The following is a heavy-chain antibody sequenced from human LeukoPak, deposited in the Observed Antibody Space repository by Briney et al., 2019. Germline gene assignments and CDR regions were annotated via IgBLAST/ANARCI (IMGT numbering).Heavy chain of an antibody. CDR3: ARAGCGGGSCYSDY. CDR1: GFTFSSYS. D-gene: IGHD2-15*01. V-gene: IGHV3-21*01. Sequence: GGSLRLSCAASGFTFSSYSMNWVRQAPGKGLEWVSSISSSSSYIYYADSVKGRFTISRDNAKNSLYLQMNSLRAEDTAVYYCARAGCGGGSCYSDYWGQGALVTVSS. J-gene: IGHJ4*02. CDR2: ISSSSSYI.